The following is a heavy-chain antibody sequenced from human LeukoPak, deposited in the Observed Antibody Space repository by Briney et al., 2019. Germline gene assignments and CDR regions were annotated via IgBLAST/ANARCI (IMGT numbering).Heavy chain of an antibody. CDR3: ARVRGATPRVWFDP. V-gene: IGHV4-59*01. J-gene: IGHJ5*02. Sequence: SETLSLTCTVSGGSISSYYWSWIRQPPGKGLEWIGYIYYSGSTNYNPSLKSRVTISVDTSKNQFSLKLSSVTAADTAVYYCARVRGATPRVWFDPWGQGTLVTVSS. CDR1: GGSISSYY. CDR2: IYYSGST. D-gene: IGHD5-12*01.